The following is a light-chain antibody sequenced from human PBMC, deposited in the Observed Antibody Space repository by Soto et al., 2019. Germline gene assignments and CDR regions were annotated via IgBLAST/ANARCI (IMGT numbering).Light chain of an antibody. J-gene: IGLJ1*01. V-gene: IGLV2-23*03. CDR2: EGS. Sequence: QSVLTQPASVSRSPGQSITISCTGTSSDVGSYNLVSWYQQHPGKAPKLMIYEGSKRPSGVSNRFSGSKSGNTASLTISGLQAEDEADYYCCSYAGSSTFEVFGTGTKVTVL. CDR1: SSDVGSYNL. CDR3: CSYAGSSTFEV.